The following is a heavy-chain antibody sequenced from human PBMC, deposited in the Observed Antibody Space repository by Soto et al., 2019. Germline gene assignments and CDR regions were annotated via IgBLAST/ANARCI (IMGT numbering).Heavy chain of an antibody. Sequence: PGGSLRLSCAASGFTVSSNYMSWVRQAPGKGLEWVSVIYSGGSTYYADSVKGRFTTSRDNSKNTLYLQMNSLRAEDTAVYYCARDLTMIVPGGDVWGQGTTVTVSS. CDR3: ARDLTMIVPGGDV. CDR2: IYSGGST. V-gene: IGHV3-66*01. CDR1: GFTVSSNY. J-gene: IGHJ6*02. D-gene: IGHD3-22*01.